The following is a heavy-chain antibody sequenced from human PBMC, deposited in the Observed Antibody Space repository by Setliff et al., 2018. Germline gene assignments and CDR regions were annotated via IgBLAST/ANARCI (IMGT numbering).Heavy chain of an antibody. Sequence: SETLSLTCTVSGGSISTYYWSWIRQPPEKGLEWIAYIHYSGNTKYNPSLGSRITKSADTSKNQFSLKLSSVTAADTAVYYCARDQYTSGWYGPPESYFDCWGLGILVTVSS. J-gene: IGHJ4*01. D-gene: IGHD6-19*01. CDR1: GGSISTYY. V-gene: IGHV4-59*01. CDR2: IHYSGNT. CDR3: ARDQYTSGWYGPPESYFDC.